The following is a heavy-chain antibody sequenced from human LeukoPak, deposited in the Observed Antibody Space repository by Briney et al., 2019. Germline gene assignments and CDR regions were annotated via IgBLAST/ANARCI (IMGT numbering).Heavy chain of an antibody. CDR1: GGSISSYY. D-gene: IGHD3-10*01. J-gene: IGHJ3*02. CDR3: ARDPGYYGSGRGDAFDI. CDR2: IYPSGST. Sequence: PSETLSLTCTVSGGSISSYYWSWIRQPAGKGLEWIGRIYPSGSTNYNPSLKSRVTMSADTSKNQFSLKLSSVIAADTAVYYCARDPGYYGSGRGDAFDIWGQGTMVTVSS. V-gene: IGHV4-4*07.